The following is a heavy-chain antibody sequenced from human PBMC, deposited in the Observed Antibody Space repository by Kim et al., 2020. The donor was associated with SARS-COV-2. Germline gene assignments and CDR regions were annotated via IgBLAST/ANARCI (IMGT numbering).Heavy chain of an antibody. CDR1: GGTFSSYA. D-gene: IGHD5-12*01. V-gene: IGHV1-69*13. J-gene: IGHJ6*02. CDR3: ATSSAYGSSYYYGMHV. Sequence: SVKVSCKASGGTFSSYAISWVRQAPGQGLEWMGGIIPISATARYAQKFQGRVTITADESTSTAYMEMSSLKSEDTAVYYCATSSAYGSSYYYGMHVWGQWTTVTVSS. CDR2: IIPISATA.